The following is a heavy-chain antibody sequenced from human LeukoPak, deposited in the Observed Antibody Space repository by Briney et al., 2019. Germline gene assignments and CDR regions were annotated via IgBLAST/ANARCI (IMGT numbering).Heavy chain of an antibody. CDR1: GFTFSSYA. J-gene: IGHJ4*02. V-gene: IGHV3-30*04. CDR2: ILYDGSNK. CDR3: ARGTDILTLSDY. Sequence: PGGSLRLSCAASGFTFSSYAMHWVRQAPGKGLEWVAVILYDGSNKYYADSVKGRFTISRDNSKNTLYLQMNSLRAEDTAVYYCARGTDILTLSDYWGQGTLVTVSS. D-gene: IGHD3-9*01.